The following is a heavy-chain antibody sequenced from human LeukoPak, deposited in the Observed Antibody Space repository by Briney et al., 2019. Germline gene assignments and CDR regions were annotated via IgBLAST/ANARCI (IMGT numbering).Heavy chain of an antibody. V-gene: IGHV4-34*01. CDR3: ARGRSEYYFDY. Sequence: PSETLSLTCAVYGGSFSGYYWSWIRQPPGKGLEWIGEINHSGSTNYNPSLKSRVTISVDTSKNQFPLKLSSVTAADTAVYYCARGRSEYYFDYWDQGTLVTVSS. J-gene: IGHJ4*02. CDR1: GGSFSGYY. CDR2: INHSGST.